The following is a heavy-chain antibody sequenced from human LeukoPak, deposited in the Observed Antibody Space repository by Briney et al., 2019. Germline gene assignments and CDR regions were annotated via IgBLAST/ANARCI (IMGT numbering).Heavy chain of an antibody. CDR3: ARAAEGCYFDY. J-gene: IGHJ4*02. CDR2: IKQDGSEK. D-gene: IGHD6-19*01. Sequence: GGSLRLSCAASGFTFSRYWMSWVRQAPEKGLEWVANIKQDGSEKYYVDSVKGRFTISRDNAKNSLYLQMNSLRAEDTAVYYCARAAEGCYFDYWGQGTLVTVSS. CDR1: GFTFSRYW. V-gene: IGHV3-7*04.